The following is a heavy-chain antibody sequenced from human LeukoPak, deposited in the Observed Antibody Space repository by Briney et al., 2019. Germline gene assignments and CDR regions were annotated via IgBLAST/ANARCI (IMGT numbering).Heavy chain of an antibody. V-gene: IGHV3-64D*06. CDR3: ARSSTGCPDY. Sequence: GGSLRLSCSASGFTFSGYAMDWVRQAPGKGVDYVSTISGNGAGTDYADTVKGRFTISRDTSKTLYLKMSSMGVEDTAVYYCARSSTGCPDYWGQGTLVTVSS. D-gene: IGHD2-2*01. CDR2: ISGNGAGT. CDR1: GFTFSGYA. J-gene: IGHJ4*02.